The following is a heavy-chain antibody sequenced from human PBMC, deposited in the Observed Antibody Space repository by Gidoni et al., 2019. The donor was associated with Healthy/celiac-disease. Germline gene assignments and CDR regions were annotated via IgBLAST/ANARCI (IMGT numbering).Heavy chain of an antibody. D-gene: IGHD6-13*01. CDR3: ARVSPGIAAAEYYFDY. J-gene: IGHJ4*02. CDR2: INAGNGNT. CDR1: GYTFTSYA. Sequence: QVQLVQSGAEVKKPGASVKVSCKASGYTFTSYAMHWVRQAPGQRLEWMGWINAGNGNTKYSQKFQGRVTITRDTSASTAYMELSSRRSEDTAVYYCARVSPGIAAAEYYFDYWGQGTLVTVSS. V-gene: IGHV1-3*01.